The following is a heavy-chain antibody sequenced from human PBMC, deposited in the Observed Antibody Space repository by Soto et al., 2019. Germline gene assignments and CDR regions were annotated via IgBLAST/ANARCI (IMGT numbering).Heavy chain of an antibody. CDR2: ISHSGTT. Sequence: QVQLQQWGAGLLKPSETLSLTCAVYGGSFSGYYWTWIRQTPGKGLEWIGEISHSGTTNYQPSLTSRVTISADPSKKQFSLNLTSVTAADSGVYYCGRGECSSVYCFTRWALDFWGQGTVVTVSS. V-gene: IGHV4-34*01. D-gene: IGHD2-2*01. J-gene: IGHJ3*01. CDR3: GRGECSSVYCFTRWALDF. CDR1: GGSFSGYY.